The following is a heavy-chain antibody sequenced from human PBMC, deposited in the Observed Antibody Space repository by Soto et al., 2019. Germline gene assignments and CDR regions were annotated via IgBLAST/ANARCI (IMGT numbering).Heavy chain of an antibody. D-gene: IGHD3-3*01. Sequence: VESMKISGQRSGSRLCTSWMARLRQINGKGLEWMGFIYSGDSETRYTPSFQGQVTISADKSITSSYLQMNSLRAEDTAVYYCARDSVSLGAIFGVVIANCFDPWGQGPLITVSS. V-gene: IGHV5-51*01. J-gene: IGHJ5*02. CDR3: ARDSVSLGAIFGVVIANCFDP. CDR2: IYSGDSET. CDR1: GSRLCTSW.